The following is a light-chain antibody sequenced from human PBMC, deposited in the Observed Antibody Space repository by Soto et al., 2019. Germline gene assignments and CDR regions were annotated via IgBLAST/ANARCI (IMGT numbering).Light chain of an antibody. CDR2: KAS. V-gene: IGKV1-5*03. CDR3: QQYNSYSQT. Sequence: DIQMTQSPSTLSASVGDRVAITCRASDNIDTWVAWYQQKPGKAPKLLIYKASSLESGVPSRFSGSGSGTEFTLTISSLQPDDFATYYCQQYNSYSQTFGQGTKVDIK. J-gene: IGKJ1*01. CDR1: DNIDTW.